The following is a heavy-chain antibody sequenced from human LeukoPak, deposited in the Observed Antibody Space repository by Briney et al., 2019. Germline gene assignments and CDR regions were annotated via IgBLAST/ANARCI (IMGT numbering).Heavy chain of an antibody. CDR3: ARDYGYSSSWYGSPLDY. V-gene: IGHV3-30*03. CDR1: GLTWKKYD. D-gene: IGHD6-13*01. Sequence: GGSLRLSCAASGLTWKKYDIHWVRQAPGKGPEWVAVMSYDGNDKFFAESVKGRFTISRDNSKNTLYLQMNSLRAEDTAVYYCARDYGYSSSWYGSPLDYWGQGTLVTVSS. J-gene: IGHJ4*02. CDR2: MSYDGNDK.